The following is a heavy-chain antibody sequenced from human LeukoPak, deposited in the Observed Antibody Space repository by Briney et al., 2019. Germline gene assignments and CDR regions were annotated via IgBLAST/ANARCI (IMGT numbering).Heavy chain of an antibody. Sequence: ASVKVSCMASGYTFTSYGISWVRQAPGQGLEWMGWISAYNGNTNYAQKLQGRVTMTTDTSTSTAYMELRSLRSDDTAVYYCARDPPITMVRGVTENFDYWGQGTLVTVSS. J-gene: IGHJ4*02. CDR2: ISAYNGNT. CDR1: GYTFTSYG. V-gene: IGHV1-18*01. CDR3: ARDPPITMVRGVTENFDY. D-gene: IGHD3-10*01.